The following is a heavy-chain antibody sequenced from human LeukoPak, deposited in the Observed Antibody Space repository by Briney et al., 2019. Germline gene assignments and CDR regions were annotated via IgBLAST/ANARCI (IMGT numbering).Heavy chain of an antibody. CDR2: IYYSGST. V-gene: IGHV4-39*07. D-gene: IGHD2-2*02. CDR1: GGSISSGSYY. CDR3: AREGYCSGTSCYNFNY. Sequence: SETLSLTCTVSGGSISSGSYYWGWIRQPPGKGLEWIGNIYYSGSTYYNPSLKSRVTISVDTSKNQFSLKLSSVTAADTAVYYCAREGYCSGTSCYNFNYWGQGTLVTVSS. J-gene: IGHJ4*02.